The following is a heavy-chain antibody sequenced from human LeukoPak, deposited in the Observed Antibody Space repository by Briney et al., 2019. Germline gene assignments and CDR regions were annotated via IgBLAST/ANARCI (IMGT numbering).Heavy chain of an antibody. J-gene: IGHJ6*03. D-gene: IGHD3-10*01. Sequence: GASVKVSCKASGYTFTNYAMNWVRQAPGQGLEWMGWINTNTGNPTYAQGFTGRFVFSLDTSVSTAYLQISSLKAEDTAVYYCARSGGSGSYYARNYYYYMDVWGEGTTVTVSS. CDR3: ARSGGSGSYYARNYYYYMDV. CDR2: INTNTGNP. CDR1: GYTFTNYA. V-gene: IGHV7-4-1*02.